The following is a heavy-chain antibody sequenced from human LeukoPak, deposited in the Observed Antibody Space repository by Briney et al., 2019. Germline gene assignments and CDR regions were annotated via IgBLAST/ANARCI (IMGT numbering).Heavy chain of an antibody. CDR2: TNQDGSVI. Sequence: GGSLRLSCAVSGVYWMSWVRQAPGEGLEWVANTNQDGSVIYYVDSVKGRFTISRDNAKNSLYLQMNSLRAEDTGVYYCATSSGAPGNMWGQGTLVTVSS. D-gene: IGHD2-8*02. CDR3: ATSSGAPGNM. CDR1: GVYW. V-gene: IGHV3-7*01. J-gene: IGHJ4*02.